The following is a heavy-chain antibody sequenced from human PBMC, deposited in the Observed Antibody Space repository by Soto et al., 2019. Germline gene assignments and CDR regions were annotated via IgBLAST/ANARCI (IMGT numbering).Heavy chain of an antibody. CDR3: VRANYFDY. V-gene: IGHV4-59*01. CDR1: GGSISSYY. Sequence: SETLSLTCTVSGGSISSYYWTWIRQFPGKGLEWIGNIYYSGSTNYNPFLKSRVTISVDTSKNQFSLKLSSVTVADTAVYYCVRANYFDYWGQGTLVTVSS. J-gene: IGHJ4*02. CDR2: IYYSGST.